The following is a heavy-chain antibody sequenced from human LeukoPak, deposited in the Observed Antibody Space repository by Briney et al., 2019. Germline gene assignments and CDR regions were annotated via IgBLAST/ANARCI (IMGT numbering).Heavy chain of an antibody. J-gene: IGHJ4*02. V-gene: IGHV4-39*01. CDR1: GDSISSLSHY. Sequence: SETLSLTCTVSGDSISSLSHYWGWIRQPPGKGLQWIGTIYSTGSTYYNPSLNSRVTISVDTSQNQFSLNLSSVTAADTAVYYCARLGATGSYISPHHYFDYWGQGTLVTVSS. CDR3: ARLGATGSYISPHHYFDY. D-gene: IGHD1-26*01. CDR2: IYSTGST.